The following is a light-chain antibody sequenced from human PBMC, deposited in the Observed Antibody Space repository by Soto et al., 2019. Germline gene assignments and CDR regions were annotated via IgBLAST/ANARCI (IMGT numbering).Light chain of an antibody. Sequence: QSVLTQPPSASGTPGQRVTISCSGSSSTIGRYTVDWYQQLPGAAPKLLIYTNNQRPSGVPDRFSGSKSGTSASLAISGLQSEDEADYFCAAWDDSLNTPVFGTGTKLTVL. J-gene: IGLJ1*01. CDR3: AAWDDSLNTPV. CDR1: SSTIGRYT. CDR2: TNN. V-gene: IGLV1-44*01.